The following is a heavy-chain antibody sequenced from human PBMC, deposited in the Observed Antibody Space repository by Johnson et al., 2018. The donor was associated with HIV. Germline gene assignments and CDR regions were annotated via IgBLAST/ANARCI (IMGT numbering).Heavy chain of an antibody. J-gene: IGHJ3*02. CDR1: RFTFSSYW. V-gene: IGHV3-74*01. Sequence: EVQLVESGGDLVQPGGSLRLSCAASRFTFSSYWMHWVRQVPGKGLVWVSGINSDGSDTRYADSVKGRFTISRDNAKTTLYLQMNSLRAEDTAVYYCARDPHGGYCSSSSCYGGDAFDIWGQGTMVTVSS. CDR2: INSDGSDT. D-gene: IGHD2-2*01. CDR3: ARDPHGGYCSSSSCYGGDAFDI.